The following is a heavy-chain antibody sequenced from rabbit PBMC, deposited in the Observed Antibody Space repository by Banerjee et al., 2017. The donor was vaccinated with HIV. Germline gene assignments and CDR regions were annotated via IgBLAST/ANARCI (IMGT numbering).Heavy chain of an antibody. CDR3: ARKDFAGVTGYAYDL. CDR1: GFTISSSYV. V-gene: IGHV1S45*01. CDR2: IYTSSGST. D-gene: IGHD6-1*01. J-gene: IGHJ4*01. Sequence: LEESGGGLVQPEGSLTLTCTASGFTISSSYVMCWVRQAPGKGLEWIACIYTSSGSTYYASWAKGRFTISKTSSTTVTLQMTSLTAADTATYFCARKDFAGVTGYAYDLWGPGSLVTVS.